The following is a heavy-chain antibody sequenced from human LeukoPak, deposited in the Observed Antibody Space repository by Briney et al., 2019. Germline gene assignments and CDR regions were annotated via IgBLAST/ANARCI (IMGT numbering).Heavy chain of an antibody. Sequence: SETLSHTCTVSGGSIASYHFHWGWIRQPPGKGLEWIGSMSYDGSIYYSPSLKSRVTISVDTSKNQFSLQLRSVTATDTAIYYCYNTGCYVPRQDAFAMSGQGTMVTVSS. CDR2: MSYDGSI. V-gene: IGHV4-39*01. J-gene: IGHJ3*02. CDR3: YNTGCYVPRQDAFAM. CDR1: GGSIASYHFH. D-gene: IGHD6-19*01.